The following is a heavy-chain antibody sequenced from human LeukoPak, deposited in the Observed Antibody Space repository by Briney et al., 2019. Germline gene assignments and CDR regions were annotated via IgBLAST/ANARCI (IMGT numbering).Heavy chain of an antibody. J-gene: IGHJ5*02. D-gene: IGHD3-10*01. Sequence: VASVKVSCKASGGTFSSYAISWVRQAPGQGLEWMGGIIPIFGTANYAQKFQGRVTITADESTSTAYMELSSLRSEDTAVYYCARAEAVTMVRGVITEYNWFDPWGQGTLVTVSS. V-gene: IGHV1-69*01. CDR1: GGTFSSYA. CDR3: ARAEAVTMVRGVITEYNWFDP. CDR2: IIPIFGTA.